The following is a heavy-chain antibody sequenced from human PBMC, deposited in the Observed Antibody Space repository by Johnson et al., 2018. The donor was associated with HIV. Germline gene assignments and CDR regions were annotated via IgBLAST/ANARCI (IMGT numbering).Heavy chain of an antibody. CDR3: AKGIVRGGRGFFDGFDV. CDR2: ISGSGGST. Sequence: VQLVESGGGLVQPGGSLRLSCAASGFTFSSYAMSWVRQAPGKGLEWVSGISGSGGSTYYADSVKGRFTISRDNSKNTLYMQMHSLRAEDTAVYYCAKGIVRGGRGFFDGFDVWGHGTIVTVSS. J-gene: IGHJ3*01. D-gene: IGHD2-15*01. CDR1: GFTFSSYA. V-gene: IGHV3-23*04.